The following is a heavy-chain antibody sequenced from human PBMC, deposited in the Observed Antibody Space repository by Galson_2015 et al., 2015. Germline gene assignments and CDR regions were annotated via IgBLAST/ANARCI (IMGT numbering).Heavy chain of an antibody. Sequence: SLRLSCAASGFTFGSYDMNWVRQAPGKGLEWVSYISSSGTTIYYADSVTGRFTISRDNAKNSLSLQMNSLSAEDTAVYYCSRCVECMAVSGQASPVTVS. CDR3: SRCVECMAV. V-gene: IGHV3-48*03. CDR2: ISSSGTTI. J-gene: IGHJ6*02. CDR1: GFTFGSYD.